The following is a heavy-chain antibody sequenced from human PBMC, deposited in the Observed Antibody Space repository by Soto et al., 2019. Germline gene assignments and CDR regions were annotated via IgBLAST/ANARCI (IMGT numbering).Heavy chain of an antibody. CDR3: AINYCDSSGYPTPDY. CDR2: INPNSGGT. Sequence: ASVKVSCKASGYTFTDYYVHWVRQAPGQGLEWMGWINPNSGGTKSAQKFQGRVTITADKSTSTAYMELSSLRSEDTAVYYCAINYCDSSGYPTPDYWGQGTLVTVSS. CDR1: GYTFTDYY. J-gene: IGHJ4*02. V-gene: IGHV1-2*02. D-gene: IGHD3-22*01.